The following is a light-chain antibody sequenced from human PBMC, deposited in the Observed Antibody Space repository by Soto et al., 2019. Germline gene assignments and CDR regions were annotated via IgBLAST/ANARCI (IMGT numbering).Light chain of an antibody. Sequence: DIQMTQSPSSLSASVGDRVTITCRASQTIVKYLNWYQQKPGKAPKLLIYTASTLQSGVPSRFSGSGSGTDFTLTINNLQPEDFATYGCQQSYSTPAMTCGQGTGLEIK. CDR2: TAS. CDR1: QTIVKY. V-gene: IGKV1-39*01. J-gene: IGKJ5*01. CDR3: QQSYSTPAMT.